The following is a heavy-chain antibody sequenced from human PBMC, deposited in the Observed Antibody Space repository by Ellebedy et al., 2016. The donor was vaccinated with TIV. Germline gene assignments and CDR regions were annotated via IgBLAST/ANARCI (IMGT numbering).Heavy chain of an antibody. CDR1: GYTLTELS. V-gene: IGHV1-24*01. D-gene: IGHD3-9*01. CDR2: FDPEDGET. Sequence: ASVKVSCKVSGYTLTELSMHWVRQAPGKGLEWMGGFDPEDGETIYAQKFQGRVTMTEDTSTDTAYMELSSLRSEDTAVYYCATARYYDILTGYPQDWFDPWGQGTLVTVSS. J-gene: IGHJ5*02. CDR3: ATARYYDILTGYPQDWFDP.